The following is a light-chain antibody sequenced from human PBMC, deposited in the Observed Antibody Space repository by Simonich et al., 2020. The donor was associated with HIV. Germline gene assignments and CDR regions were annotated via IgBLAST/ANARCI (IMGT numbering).Light chain of an antibody. J-gene: IGKJ4*01. V-gene: IGKV1D-16*01. CDR2: GAS. CDR1: QGISSW. CDR3: QQYNSYPLT. Sequence: DIQRTQSPSSVYDSEENRVTIPCRASQGISSWLAWYQQKPGKAPKLLIYGASSLQSGVPSRFSGSGSGTDFTLTISSLQPEDFATYYCQQYNSYPLTFGGGTKVEIK.